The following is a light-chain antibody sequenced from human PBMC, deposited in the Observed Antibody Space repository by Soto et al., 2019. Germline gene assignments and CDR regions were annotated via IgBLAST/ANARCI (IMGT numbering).Light chain of an antibody. Sequence: ETVLTQSPATLSLSPGERATLSCRASQSVSNYLAWYQQKPGQAPRLLIYRASTRATGIPDRFIGSGFGTDFTLTISGLQPEDFAVYFCQQRNNWPPYTFGQGTKLQI. CDR3: QQRNNWPPYT. CDR1: QSVSNY. J-gene: IGKJ2*01. CDR2: RAS. V-gene: IGKV3-11*01.